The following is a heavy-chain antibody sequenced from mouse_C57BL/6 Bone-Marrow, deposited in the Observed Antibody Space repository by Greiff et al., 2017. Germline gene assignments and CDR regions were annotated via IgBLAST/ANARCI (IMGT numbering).Heavy chain of an antibody. CDR3: ARRGNYGTYYFDY. D-gene: IGHD2-1*01. J-gene: IGHJ2*01. CDR2: INPNNGGT. V-gene: IGHV1-26*01. CDR1: GYTFTDYY. Sequence: EVQLQQSGPELVKPGASVKISCKASGYTFTDYYMNWVKQSHGKSLEWIGDINPNNGGTSYNQKFKGKATLTVDKSSSTAYMELRSLTSEDSAVYYCARRGNYGTYYFDYWGQGTTLTVSS.